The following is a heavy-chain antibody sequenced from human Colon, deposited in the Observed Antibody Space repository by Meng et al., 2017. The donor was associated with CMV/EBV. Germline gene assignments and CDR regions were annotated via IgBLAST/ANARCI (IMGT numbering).Heavy chain of an antibody. J-gene: IGHJ4*02. CDR2: IXWNDDK. V-gene: IGHV2-5*01. CDR3: AHRKDWNYAFDY. CDR1: GFSLSTSGVG. D-gene: IGHD1-7*01. Sequence: QITFKESVPTLVNTNHTFTGFSLSTSGVGVGWIRQPPGKALEWLALIXWNDDKRYSPSLKSRLTITKDTSKNQVVLTMTNMDPVDTATYYCAHRKDWNYAFDYWGQGTLVTVSS.